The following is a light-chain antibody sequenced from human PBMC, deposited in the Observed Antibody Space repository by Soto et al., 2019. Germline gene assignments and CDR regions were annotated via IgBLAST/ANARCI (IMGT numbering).Light chain of an antibody. CDR3: HQYENYPIT. CDR1: QSVSSN. Sequence: EIVMTQSPATLSVSPGERATLSCRASQSVSSNLAWYQQKPGQAPRLLIYGASTRATGIPARFSGSGSGTDFTLTISSLQPEDFATYFCHQYENYPITFGQGTRLEIK. V-gene: IGKV3-15*01. CDR2: GAS. J-gene: IGKJ5*01.